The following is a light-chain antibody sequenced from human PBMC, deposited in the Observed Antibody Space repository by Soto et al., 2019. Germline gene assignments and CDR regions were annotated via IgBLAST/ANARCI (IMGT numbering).Light chain of an antibody. J-gene: IGKJ1*01. CDR3: QQTFSTPPT. Sequence: DIQMTQSPSSLSGSVGDRVTISCRASQSISTYLNWYQQKPGKAPKLLIFSTSNLQGGVPSRFSGSGSGTDFTLSISSLQPEDFATYYCQQTFSTPPTFGQGTKVEIK. CDR2: STS. CDR1: QSISTY. V-gene: IGKV1-39*01.